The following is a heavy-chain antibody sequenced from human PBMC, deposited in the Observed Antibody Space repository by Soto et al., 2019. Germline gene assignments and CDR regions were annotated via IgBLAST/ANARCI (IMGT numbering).Heavy chain of an antibody. D-gene: IGHD3-22*01. CDR2: ISYDGSNK. CDR1: GFTFSSYA. V-gene: IGHV3-30*14. Sequence: PGGSLRLSCAASGFTFSSYAMHWVRQAPGKGLEWVAVISYDGSNKYYADSVKGRFTISRDNSKNTLYLQINSLKAGDTAVFYCARGRSSGYYYFDYWGLGTLVTVSS. J-gene: IGHJ4*02. CDR3: ARGRSSGYYYFDY.